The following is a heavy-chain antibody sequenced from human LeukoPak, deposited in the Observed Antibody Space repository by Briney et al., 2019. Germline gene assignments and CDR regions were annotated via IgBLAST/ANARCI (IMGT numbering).Heavy chain of an antibody. CDR2: IYYSGST. CDR3: ARHSIGATTDFDS. Sequence: SETLSLTCTVSGGSISSSSYYWGWIRQPPGKGLEWIGSIYYSGSTYYNPSLKSRVTISVDTSKNQFSLKLSSVTAADTAVYYCARHSIGATTDFDSWGQGTLVTVSS. V-gene: IGHV4-39*01. CDR1: GGSISSSSYY. J-gene: IGHJ4*02. D-gene: IGHD1-26*01.